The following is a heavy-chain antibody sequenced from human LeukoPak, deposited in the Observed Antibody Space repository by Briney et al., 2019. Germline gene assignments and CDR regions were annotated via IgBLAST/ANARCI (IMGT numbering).Heavy chain of an antibody. CDR2: INAGNGNT. J-gene: IGHJ4*02. V-gene: IGHV1-3*01. D-gene: IGHD6-13*01. Sequence: EASVKVSCKASGYTFTSYAMHWVRQAPGQRLEWMGWINAGNGNTKYSQKFQGRVTITRDTSASTAYMELSSLRSEDTAVYYCARGEGSSWYFDYFDYWGQGNLVTVSS. CDR3: ARGEGSSWYFDYFDY. CDR1: GYTFTSYA.